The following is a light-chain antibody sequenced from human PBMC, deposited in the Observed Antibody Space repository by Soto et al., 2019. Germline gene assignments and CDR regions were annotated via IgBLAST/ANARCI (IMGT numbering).Light chain of an antibody. J-gene: IGKJ4*01. CDR1: QSVRSN. CDR2: GAS. Sequence: EIVMTQSPATLSVSPGERATLSCRASQSVRSNLAWYQQKPGLAPRLLIHGASTRATGLPARFSGSGSGTEFTPTIGSLQSEDFAVYYCQQYNNRPLTFGGGTKVEIK. V-gene: IGKV3-15*01. CDR3: QQYNNRPLT.